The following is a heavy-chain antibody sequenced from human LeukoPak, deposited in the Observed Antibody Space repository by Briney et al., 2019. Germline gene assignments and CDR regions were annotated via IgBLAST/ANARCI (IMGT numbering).Heavy chain of an antibody. V-gene: IGHV3-23*01. CDR1: GFTFSSYA. J-gene: IGHJ4*02. D-gene: IGHD3-9*01. CDR2: ISGSGGST. Sequence: GGSLRLSCAASGFTFSSYAVSWVRQAPGKGLEWVSAISGSGGSTYYADSVKGRFTISRDNSKNTLYLQMNSLRAEDTAVYYCAKVGGEVYDILTGYFYWGQGTLVTVSS. CDR3: AKVGGEVYDILTGYFY.